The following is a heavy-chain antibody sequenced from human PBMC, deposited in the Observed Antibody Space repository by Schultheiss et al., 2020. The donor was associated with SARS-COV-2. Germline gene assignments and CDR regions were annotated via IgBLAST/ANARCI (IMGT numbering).Heavy chain of an antibody. Sequence: GGSLRLSCAASGFTFSSYAMSWVRQAPGKGLEWVAVISYDGSNKYYADSVKGRFTISRDNSKNTLYLQMGSLRAEDMGVYYCARVVCSGGSCSSWGYFYYYMDVWGKGTTVTVSS. CDR3: ARVVCSGGSCSSWGYFYYYMDV. CDR1: GFTFSSYA. V-gene: IGHV3-30*14. CDR2: ISYDGSNK. J-gene: IGHJ6*03. D-gene: IGHD2-15*01.